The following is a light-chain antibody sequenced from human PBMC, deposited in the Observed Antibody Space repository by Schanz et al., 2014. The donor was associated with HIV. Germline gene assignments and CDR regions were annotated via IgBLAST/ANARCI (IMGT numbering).Light chain of an antibody. CDR3: SSYAATSNVL. Sequence: QSALTQPPSASGSPGQSVTISCTGTSSDVGNYNYVSWYQQHPGKVPKLMIYEVSKRPSGVPDRFSGSKSGNTASLTVSGLQAEDEADYYCSSYAATSNVLFGGGTKLTVL. CDR2: EVS. V-gene: IGLV2-8*01. J-gene: IGLJ3*02. CDR1: SSDVGNYNY.